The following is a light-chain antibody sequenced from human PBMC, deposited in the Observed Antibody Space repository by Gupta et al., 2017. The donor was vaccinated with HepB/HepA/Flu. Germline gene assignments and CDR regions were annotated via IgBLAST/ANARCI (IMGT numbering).Light chain of an antibody. CDR2: AAS. CDR3: QHRDSTLAT. J-gene: IGKJ3*01. V-gene: IGKV1-39*01. Sequence: DIQMTQSPSSLSASVGDRVTITCRASQRISSYLNWYQQKPGKAPKLLIYAASSLQSGVPSRFSGSGSGTDFTLTISRLQPEDFATYYCQHRDSTLATFGHGTKVDIK. CDR1: QRISSY.